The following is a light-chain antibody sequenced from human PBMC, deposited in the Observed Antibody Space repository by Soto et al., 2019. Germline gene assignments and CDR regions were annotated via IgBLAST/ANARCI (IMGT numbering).Light chain of an antibody. CDR3: QQYNSYWT. V-gene: IGKV1-5*03. J-gene: IGKJ1*01. Sequence: DIQLTQSPSFLSASVGDRVTITCRASQSISSWLAFYQLKPGKAPKLLIYKASSLESGVPSRFSGSGSGTEFTLTISSLQPDDFATYYCQQYNSYWTFGQGTKVDIK. CDR2: KAS. CDR1: QSISSW.